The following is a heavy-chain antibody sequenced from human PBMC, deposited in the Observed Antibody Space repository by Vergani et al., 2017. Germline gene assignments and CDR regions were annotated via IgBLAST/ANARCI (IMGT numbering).Heavy chain of an antibody. CDR1: GYTFTSYG. V-gene: IGHV1-18*01. CDR2: ISASNGNT. J-gene: IGHJ5*02. Sequence: QVQLVQSGAEVKKPGASVKVSCKASGYTFTSYGISWVRQAPGQGLEWMGWISASNGNTNYAQKLQGRVTMTTDTSTSTAYMELRSLRSDDTAVYYCARDFRPGGDFWSGYWFDPWGQGTLVTVS. CDR3: ARDFRPGGDFWSGYWFDP. D-gene: IGHD3-3*01.